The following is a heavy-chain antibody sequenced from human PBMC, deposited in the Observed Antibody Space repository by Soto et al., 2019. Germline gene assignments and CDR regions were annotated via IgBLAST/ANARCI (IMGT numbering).Heavy chain of an antibody. D-gene: IGHD6-19*01. CDR3: AHSPSGWYLFDY. J-gene: IGHJ4*02. V-gene: IGHV2-5*01. CDR1: GFSLSTSGLG. Sequence: KESGPTLVRPTQTLTLTCTFSGFSLSTSGLGVGWIRQPPGKALEWLALIYWNDDKRYSPSLKARLTITKDTSKNQVVLTMTNMDPVDTATYYCAHSPSGWYLFDYWGQGTLVTVSS. CDR2: IYWNDDK.